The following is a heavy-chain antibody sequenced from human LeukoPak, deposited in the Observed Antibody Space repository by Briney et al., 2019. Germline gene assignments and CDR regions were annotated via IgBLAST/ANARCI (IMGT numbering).Heavy chain of an antibody. J-gene: IGHJ6*03. CDR3: ARVKGVTTIKERSYYMDV. V-gene: IGHV3-30*09. D-gene: IGHD5-12*01. Sequence: GGSLRLSCAASGFTFSSYPMHWVRQAPGKGLEWVSVTSYDGINKYYADSVKGRFAISRDNSKNTLYLQMNSLRADDTAVYYCARVKGVTTIKERSYYMDVWGKGTTVTISS. CDR1: GFTFSSYP. CDR2: TSYDGINK.